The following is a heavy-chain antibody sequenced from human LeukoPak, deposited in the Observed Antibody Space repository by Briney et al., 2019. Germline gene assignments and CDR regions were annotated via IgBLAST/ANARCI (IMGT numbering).Heavy chain of an antibody. CDR3: ASQNNFDY. CDR2: IKQGGSEK. J-gene: IGHJ4*02. V-gene: IGHV3-7*01. Sequence: PGGSLRLSCAASGFIFSDYWMSWVRQAPGKGLEWVANIKQGGSEKYYVASVKGRFTISRDNAKNSLYLQMNSLRAEDTAVYYCASQNNFDYWGQGTLVTVSS. CDR1: GFIFSDYW.